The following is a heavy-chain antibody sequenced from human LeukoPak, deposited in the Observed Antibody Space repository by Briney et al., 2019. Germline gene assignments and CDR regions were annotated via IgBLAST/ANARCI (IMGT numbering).Heavy chain of an antibody. CDR2: IYHSGST. CDR3: ARVTESIFGVVTNAFDI. V-gene: IGHV4-30-2*01. CDR1: GGSISSGGYY. D-gene: IGHD3-3*01. J-gene: IGHJ3*02. Sequence: PSQTLSLTCTVSGGSISSGGYYWSWIRQPPGKGLEWIGYIYHSGSTYYNPSLKSRVTISVDTSKNQFSLKLSSVTAADTAVYYCARVTESIFGVVTNAFDIWGQGTMVTVSS.